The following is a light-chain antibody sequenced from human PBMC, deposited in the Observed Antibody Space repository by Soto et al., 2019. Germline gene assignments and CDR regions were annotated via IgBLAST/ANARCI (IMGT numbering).Light chain of an antibody. Sequence: EIVMMQSPATLSVSPGERSTLSCMAIQSVSSSYLAWYQQKPGQAPRLLIYDPSNRATGVPARFSGSGSGTDFTLTISSLEPEDFAVYYCQQRSSWPPITFGQGTRLEIK. CDR1: QSVSSSY. CDR3: QQRSSWPPIT. J-gene: IGKJ5*01. CDR2: DPS. V-gene: IGKV3D-20*02.